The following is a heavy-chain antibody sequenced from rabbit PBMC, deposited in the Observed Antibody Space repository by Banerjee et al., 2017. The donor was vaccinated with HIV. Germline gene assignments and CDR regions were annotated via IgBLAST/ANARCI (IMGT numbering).Heavy chain of an antibody. Sequence: EESGGGLVQPEGSLTLTCKASGFSFSSSYWICWVRQAPGKGLEWIGCINSNTGNTVYASWAKGPFTISKTSSTTVTLQMTSLTAADTATYFCARASGSAYGMDLWGPGTLVTVS. CDR1: GFSFSSSYW. J-gene: IGHJ6*01. D-gene: IGHD1-1*01. CDR3: ARASGSAYGMDL. V-gene: IGHV1S45*01. CDR2: INSNTGNT.